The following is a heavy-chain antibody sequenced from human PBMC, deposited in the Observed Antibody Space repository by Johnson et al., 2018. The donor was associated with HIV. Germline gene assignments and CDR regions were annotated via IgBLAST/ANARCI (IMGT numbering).Heavy chain of an antibody. V-gene: IGHV3-64*01. CDR3: ARGGRKWELLGDDAFDI. Sequence: VQLVESGGGLVQPGGSLRLSCAASGFIFSSYAMHWVRQAPGKGLEYVSAISSNWGSTYYANSVKDRFTISRENAKNSLYLQMYSLRAGDTAVYYCARGGRKWELLGDDAFDIWGQGTMVTVSS. CDR1: GFIFSSYA. CDR2: ISSNWGST. D-gene: IGHD1-26*01. J-gene: IGHJ3*02.